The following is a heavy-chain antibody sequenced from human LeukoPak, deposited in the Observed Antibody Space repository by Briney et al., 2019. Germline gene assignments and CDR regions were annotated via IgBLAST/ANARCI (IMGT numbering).Heavy chain of an antibody. CDR1: GGSISSYY. D-gene: IGHD6-19*01. V-gene: IGHV4-4*07. J-gene: IGHJ3*02. CDR2: IYTSGST. Sequence: PSETLSLTCTVSGGSISSYYWSWIRQPAGRGLEWVGRIYTSGSTNYNPSLKSRVTMSVDTSNNQFSLKLSSVTAADTAVYYCARDSPFGSGWVDAFDIWGQGTMVTVSS. CDR3: ARDSPFGSGWVDAFDI.